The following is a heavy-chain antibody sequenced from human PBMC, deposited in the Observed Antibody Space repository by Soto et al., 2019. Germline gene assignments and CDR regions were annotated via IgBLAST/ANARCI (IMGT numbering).Heavy chain of an antibody. CDR2: IYYSGST. V-gene: IGHV4-31*03. CDR1: GGSISSGGYY. CDR3: ASGTPCSGGSCYPDY. Sequence: SETLSLTCTVSGGSISSGGYYWSWIRQHPGKGLEWIGYIYYSGSTYYNPSLKSRVTISVDTSKNQFSLKLSSVTAADTAVYYCASGTPCSGGSCYPDYWGQGTLVTVSS. J-gene: IGHJ4*02. D-gene: IGHD2-15*01.